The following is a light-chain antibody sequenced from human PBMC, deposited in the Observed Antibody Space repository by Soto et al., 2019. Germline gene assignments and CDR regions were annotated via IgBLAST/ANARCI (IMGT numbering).Light chain of an antibody. Sequence: QSVLTQPASVSGSPGQSITISCTGTTSDIGDYDYVSWYQQHPGKAPKLMIYEVSNRPSGVSYRFSASKSGSTASLTISGLQTEDEADYYCSSYTSSSTPLYVFGTGTKLTVL. CDR1: TSDIGDYDY. CDR2: EVS. CDR3: SSYTSSSTPLYV. V-gene: IGLV2-14*01. J-gene: IGLJ1*01.